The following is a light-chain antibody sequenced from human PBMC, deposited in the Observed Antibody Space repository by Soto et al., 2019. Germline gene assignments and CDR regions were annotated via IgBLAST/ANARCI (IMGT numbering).Light chain of an antibody. CDR3: QQYSNYPRT. CDR1: QDIIDY. CDR2: AAS. J-gene: IGKJ1*01. V-gene: IGKV1-8*01. Sequence: AIRMTQSPSSLSASTGDRVTITCRASQDIIDYLAWYQQKPGKAPELLIYAASTLQSGVPSRFGGSGSGTDFTLAISRLQSEDFATYYCQQYSNYPRTFGQGTKVEIK.